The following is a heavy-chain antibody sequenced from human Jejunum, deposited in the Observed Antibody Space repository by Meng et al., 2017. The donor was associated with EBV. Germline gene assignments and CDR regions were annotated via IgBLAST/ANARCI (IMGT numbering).Heavy chain of an antibody. CDR2: IHYGGSA. D-gene: IGHD1-26*01. Sequence: MLVQGCGRGTGMPSEILSLSGSVCGGSISGDHWSWIRQPPGKGLELIAYIHYGGSATYNPSLQSQVTISVDTSKSEFSLKLSSLTAADTAVYYCARLEKVGAEYYFDYWGQGALVTVSS. CDR1: GGSISGDH. CDR3: ARLEKVGAEYYFDY. J-gene: IGHJ4*02. V-gene: IGHV4-59*01.